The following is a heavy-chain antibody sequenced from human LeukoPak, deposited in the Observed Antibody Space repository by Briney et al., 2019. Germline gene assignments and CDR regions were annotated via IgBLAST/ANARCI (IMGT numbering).Heavy chain of an antibody. CDR3: ARQYGSHPLRAEYFQH. Sequence: GASVKVSCKASGYTFTSYDINWVRQATGQGLEWMGWMNPNSGNTGYAQKFQGRVTITRNTSISTAYMELSSLRSDDTAAYYCARQYGSHPLRAEYFQHWGQGTLVTVSS. CDR1: GYTFTSYD. V-gene: IGHV1-8*01. D-gene: IGHD4-17*01. J-gene: IGHJ1*01. CDR2: MNPNSGNT.